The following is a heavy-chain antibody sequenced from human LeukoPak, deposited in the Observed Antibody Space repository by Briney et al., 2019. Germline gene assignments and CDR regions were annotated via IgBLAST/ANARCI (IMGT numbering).Heavy chain of an antibody. J-gene: IGHJ4*02. V-gene: IGHV1-18*01. CDR3: ARGTWETAARPYSFDT. CDR1: AFPFISFG. CDR2: ISGYNGDT. D-gene: IGHD1-26*01. Sequence: ASVKVSCKAFAFPFISFGLNWVRQAPGPGLEWMGWISGYNGDTKYAQKFQGRVTMTTDTSTSTAYMELRSLRSDDTAVYYCARGTWETAARPYSFDTWGQGTLVTVTS.